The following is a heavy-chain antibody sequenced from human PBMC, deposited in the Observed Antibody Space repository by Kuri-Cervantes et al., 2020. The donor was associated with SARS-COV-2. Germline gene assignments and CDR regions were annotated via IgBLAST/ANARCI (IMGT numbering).Heavy chain of an antibody. J-gene: IGHJ6*03. CDR2: MNPNSGNT. CDR1: GYTFTSYD. V-gene: IGHV1-8*02. D-gene: IGHD2-8*01. CDR3: ARDYCTNGVCYPPAGVHMDV. Sequence: ASVKVSCKASGYTFTSYDINWVRQATGQGLEWMGWMNPNSGNTGYAQKFQGRVTMTRDTSISTAYMELSRLRSDDTAVYYCARDYCTNGVCYPPAGVHMDVWGKGTTVTVSS.